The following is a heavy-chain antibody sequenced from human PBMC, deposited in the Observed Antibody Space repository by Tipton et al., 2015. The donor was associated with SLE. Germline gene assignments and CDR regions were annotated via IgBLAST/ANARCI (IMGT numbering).Heavy chain of an antibody. V-gene: IGHV5-51*01. CDR2: ILPGGSDT. CDR1: GYTFTWYW. Sequence: QLVQSGAEVKKPGESLRISCKASGYTFTWYWIGWVRQMPGKGLEWMGVILPGGSDTRHSPSFEGQVTISADKSINIAYLQWSSLRASDSGMYYCVRQVGYNDYVNWGQGTLVTVSS. D-gene: IGHD3-16*01. J-gene: IGHJ4*02. CDR3: VRQVGYNDYVN.